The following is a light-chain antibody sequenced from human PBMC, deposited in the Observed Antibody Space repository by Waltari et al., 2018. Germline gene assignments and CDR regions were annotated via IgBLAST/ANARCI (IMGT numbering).Light chain of an antibody. Sequence: QSALAQPPSVSGSPGQSVTISCTGTSSDVGLYNRVSWYQQPPGTAPKVMIYEVTNLPSGFPDRFSGAKSVSTASLTISGLQPEDEAHYFCASHSNTTAVLFGGGTKVTVL. CDR3: ASHSNTTAVL. J-gene: IGLJ2*01. CDR2: EVT. V-gene: IGLV2-18*02. CDR1: SSDVGLYNR.